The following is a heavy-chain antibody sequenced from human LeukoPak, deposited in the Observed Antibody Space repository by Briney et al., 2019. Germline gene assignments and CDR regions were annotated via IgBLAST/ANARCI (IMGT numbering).Heavy chain of an antibody. CDR3: ARDTGGYNRFDY. D-gene: IGHD5-24*01. CDR2: ISHSGST. CDR1: VESFSGYY. V-gene: IGHV4-34*01. Sequence: SETLSLTCAVYVESFSGYYWTWIRQPPGKGLEWIGEISHSGSTNYNPSLESRVTISVDTSKNQFSLKLSSVTAADTAVYYCARDTGGYNRFDYWGQGTLVTVSS. J-gene: IGHJ4*02.